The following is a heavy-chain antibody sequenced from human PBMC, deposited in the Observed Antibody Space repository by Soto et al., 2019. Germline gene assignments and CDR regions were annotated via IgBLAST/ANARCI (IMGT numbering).Heavy chain of an antibody. CDR2: IYYSGST. V-gene: IGHV4-59*01. J-gene: IGHJ4*02. Sequence: SSETLSLTFPVSGGTISRYYWSWFRQPPGKGLEWIGYIYYSGSTNYNPSLKSRVTISVDTSKNQFSLKLSSVTAEATAGYYCARGQYSERYSSGWVDLPYWARGTLVTV. D-gene: IGHD5-18*01. CDR3: ARGQYSERYSSGWVDLPY. CDR1: GGTISRYY.